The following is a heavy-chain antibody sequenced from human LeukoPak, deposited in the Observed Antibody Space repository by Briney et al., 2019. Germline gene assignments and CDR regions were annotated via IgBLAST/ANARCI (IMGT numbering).Heavy chain of an antibody. CDR1: SGSISSYY. V-gene: IGHV4-59*01. Sequence: SETLSLTCTVSSGSISSYYWSWIRQPPGKGLEWIGYIYYSGGTNYNPSLKSRVTISVDTSKNQFSLKLSSVTAADTAVYYCAVQPYYYYGLDVWGQGTTVTVSS. CDR2: IYYSGGT. J-gene: IGHJ6*02. CDR3: AVQPYYYYGLDV.